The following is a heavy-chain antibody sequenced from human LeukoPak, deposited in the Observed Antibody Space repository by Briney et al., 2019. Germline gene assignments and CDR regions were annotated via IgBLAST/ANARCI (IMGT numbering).Heavy chain of an antibody. D-gene: IGHD6-13*01. V-gene: IGHV3-74*01. CDR3: AKPPGIADFDY. CDR1: GFTFSSYW. CDR2: INSDGSST. Sequence: GGSLRLSCAASGFTFSSYWMHWVRQAPGKGLVWVSRINSDGSSTSYADSVKGRFTISRDNSKNTLYLQMNSLRAEDTAVYYCAKPPGIADFDYWGQGTLVTVSS. J-gene: IGHJ4*02.